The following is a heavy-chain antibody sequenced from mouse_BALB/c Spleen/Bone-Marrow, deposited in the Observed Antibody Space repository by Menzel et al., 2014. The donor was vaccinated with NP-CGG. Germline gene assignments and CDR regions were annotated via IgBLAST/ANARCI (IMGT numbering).Heavy chain of an antibody. J-gene: IGHJ4*01. CDR2: INDGGSYT. V-gene: IGHV5-4*02. CDR3: ARDGNFAMDY. CDR1: GFTFSDYY. D-gene: IGHD2-1*01. Sequence: EVQLVESGGGLVKPGGSLKLSCAVSGFTFSDYYMYWVRQNPEKRLEWVATINDGGSYTYYPDSVKGRFTISRDNAKNNLYLQMCSLKSEDTAMYYCARDGNFAMDYWGQGTSVTVSS.